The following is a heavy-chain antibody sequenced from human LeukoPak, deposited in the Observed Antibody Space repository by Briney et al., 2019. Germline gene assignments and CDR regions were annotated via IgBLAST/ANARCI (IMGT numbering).Heavy chain of an antibody. CDR2: IYHSGST. Sequence: PSGTLSLTCAVSGGSISSSNWWSWVRQPPGKGLEWIGEIYHSGSTNYNPSLKSRVTISVDKSKNQFSLKLSSVTAADTAVYYCASLGVYSSSWSLYFRHWGQGTLVTVSS. J-gene: IGHJ1*01. CDR3: ASLGVYSSSWSLYFRH. CDR1: GGSISSSNW. D-gene: IGHD6-13*01. V-gene: IGHV4-4*02.